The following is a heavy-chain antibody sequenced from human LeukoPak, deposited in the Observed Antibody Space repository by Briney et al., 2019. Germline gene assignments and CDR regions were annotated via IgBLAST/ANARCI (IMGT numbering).Heavy chain of an antibody. CDR3: ARGNGYFDWLLSEGYFDY. CDR2: IYYSGST. Sequence: PSETLSLTCTVSGGSISSGGYYWSWIRQHPGKGLEWIGYIYYSGSTYYNPSLKSRVTISVDTSKNQFSLKLSSVTAADTAVYYCARGNGYFDWLLSEGYFDYWGRGTLVTVFS. D-gene: IGHD3-9*01. J-gene: IGHJ4*02. CDR1: GGSISSGGYY. V-gene: IGHV4-31*03.